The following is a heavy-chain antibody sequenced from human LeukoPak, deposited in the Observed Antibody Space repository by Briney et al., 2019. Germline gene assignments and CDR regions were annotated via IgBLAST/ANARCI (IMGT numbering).Heavy chain of an antibody. V-gene: IGHV3-72*01. CDR2: SRNKANSYTT. Sequence: PGGSLRLSCAASGFTFSDHYMDWVRQTPGKGLEWVGRSRNKANSYTTEYTASVKGRFIISRDDSKNSLFLQMNSLKTDDTAVYYCTRASLSGSYFFCWGQGALVTVSS. CDR1: GFTFSDHY. D-gene: IGHD1-26*01. J-gene: IGHJ4*02. CDR3: TRASLSGSYFFC.